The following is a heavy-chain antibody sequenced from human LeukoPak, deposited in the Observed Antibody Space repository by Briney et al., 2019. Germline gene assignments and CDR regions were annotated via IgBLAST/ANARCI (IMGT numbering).Heavy chain of an antibody. CDR3: ARDSSSSPLYYYMDV. V-gene: IGHV3-7*01. CDR2: IKQDGSEK. D-gene: IGHD6-6*01. Sequence: GGSLRLSCAASGFTFSSYWMSWVRQAPGKGLEWVANIKQDGSEKYYVDSVKGRFTISRDNAKNSLYLQMNSLRAEDTAVYYCARDSSSSPLYYYMDVWGKGTTVTVSS. CDR1: GFTFSSYW. J-gene: IGHJ6*03.